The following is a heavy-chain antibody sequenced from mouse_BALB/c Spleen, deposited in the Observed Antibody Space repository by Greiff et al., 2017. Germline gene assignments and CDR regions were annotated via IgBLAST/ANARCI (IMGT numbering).Heavy chain of an antibody. J-gene: IGHJ2*01. V-gene: IGHV1S22*01. D-gene: IGHD1-1*01. Sequence: LQQPGSELVRPGASVKLSCKASGYTFTSYWMHWVKQRPGQGLEWIGNIYPGSGSTNYDEKFKSKATLTVDTSSSTAYMQLSSLTSEDSAVYYCTRVTTTGYFDYWGQGTTLTVSS. CDR3: TRVTTTGYFDY. CDR2: IYPGSGST. CDR1: GYTFTSYW.